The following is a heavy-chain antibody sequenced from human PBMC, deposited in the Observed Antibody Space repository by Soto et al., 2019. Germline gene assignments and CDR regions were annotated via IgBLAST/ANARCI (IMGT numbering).Heavy chain of an antibody. J-gene: IGHJ4*02. V-gene: IGHV3-30-3*01. Sequence: QVQLVESGGGVVQPGRSLRLSCAASGFTFSSYAMNWVRQAPGKGLEWVAVISYDGSNKYYADSVKGRFTISRDNSKNALYLQMNSLRAEDTAVYYCARLAGYSSGWYHYWGQGTLVTVSS. CDR2: ISYDGSNK. CDR3: ARLAGYSSGWYHY. D-gene: IGHD6-19*01. CDR1: GFTFSSYA.